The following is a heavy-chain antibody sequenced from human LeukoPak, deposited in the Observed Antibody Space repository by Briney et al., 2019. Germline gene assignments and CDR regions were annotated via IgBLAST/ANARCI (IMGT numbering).Heavy chain of an antibody. Sequence: SVKVSCKASGATFSSYAISWVRQAPGQGLEWMGRIIPIFGTANYAQKFQGRVTITTDESTSTAYMELSSLRSEDTAVYYCATEDVVVVAATLDYWGQGTLVTVSS. CDR3: ATEDVVVVAATLDY. CDR1: GATFSSYA. J-gene: IGHJ4*02. V-gene: IGHV1-69*05. CDR2: IIPIFGTA. D-gene: IGHD2-15*01.